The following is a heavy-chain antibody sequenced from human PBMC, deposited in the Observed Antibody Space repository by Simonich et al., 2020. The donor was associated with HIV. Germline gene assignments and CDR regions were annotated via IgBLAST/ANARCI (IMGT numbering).Heavy chain of an antibody. J-gene: IGHJ4*02. Sequence: QVQLVQSGAEVKKPGASVKVSCKASGYTFTNYGITWVRQAPGQGPEYMGWIRTYNGDTNYAQKYRGRVTMTTDTSTSTAYMELRSLRSDDTAVYYCARGDPFFYYWGQGALVTVSS. CDR3: ARGDPFFYY. CDR2: IRTYNGDT. CDR1: GYTFTNYG. V-gene: IGHV1-18*01.